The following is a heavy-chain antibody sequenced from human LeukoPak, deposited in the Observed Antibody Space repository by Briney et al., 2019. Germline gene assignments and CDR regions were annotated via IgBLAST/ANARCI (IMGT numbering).Heavy chain of an antibody. CDR3: AKALYDSRSPFDY. Sequence: GGSLRLSCAASGFTFSSYGMHWVRQAPGKGLEWVAVIWYDGGNKYYADSVKGRFTISRDNSKNTLYLQMNSLRAEDTAVYYCAKALYDSRSPFDYWGQGTLVTVSS. J-gene: IGHJ4*02. CDR1: GFTFSSYG. CDR2: IWYDGGNK. D-gene: IGHD3-22*01. V-gene: IGHV3-33*06.